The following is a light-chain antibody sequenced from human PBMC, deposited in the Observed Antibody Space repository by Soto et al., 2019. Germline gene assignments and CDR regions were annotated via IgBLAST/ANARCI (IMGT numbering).Light chain of an antibody. CDR2: DAS. V-gene: IGKV1-33*01. J-gene: IGKJ2*01. Sequence: DIQMTQSPSSLYASVGERVTITCRANEDISNYLNWYQQKPGRAPKLLIYDASTLETGVPSRFSGSGSGTHFTFTISSLQPEDVGTYYCQQYENLRLHTFGPGTNL. CDR3: QQYENLRLHT. CDR1: EDISNY.